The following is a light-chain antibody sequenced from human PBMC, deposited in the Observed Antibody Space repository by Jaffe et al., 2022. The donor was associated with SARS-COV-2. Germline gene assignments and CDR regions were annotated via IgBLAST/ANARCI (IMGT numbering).Light chain of an antibody. CDR1: SSNIGNNY. Sequence: QSVLTQPPSASGTPGQRVTISCSGSSSNIGNNYAYWYQQLPGTAPKLLIYRNNQRPSGVPDRFSGSKSGTSASLAISGLRSEDEADYYCAAWDDSLSGLVVFGGGTKLTVL. CDR2: RNN. V-gene: IGLV1-47*01. J-gene: IGLJ2*01. CDR3: AAWDDSLSGLVV.